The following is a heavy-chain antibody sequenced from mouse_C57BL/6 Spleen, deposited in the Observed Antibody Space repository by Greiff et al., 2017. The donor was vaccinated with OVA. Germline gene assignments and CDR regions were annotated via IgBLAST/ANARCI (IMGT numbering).Heavy chain of an antibody. V-gene: IGHV1-82*01. J-gene: IGHJ2*01. CDR3: ARGDDYAYFDY. CDR1: GYAFSSSW. Sequence: QVQLQQSGPELVKPGASVKISCKASGYAFSSSWMNWVKQRPGKGLEWIGRIYPGDGDTNYNGKFKGKATLTADKSSITAYMQLSSLTSEDSAVYFCARGDDYAYFDYWGQGTTLTVSS. CDR2: IYPGDGDT. D-gene: IGHD2-4*01.